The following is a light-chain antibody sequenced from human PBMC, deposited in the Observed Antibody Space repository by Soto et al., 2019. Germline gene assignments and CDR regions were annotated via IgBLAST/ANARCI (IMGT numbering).Light chain of an antibody. V-gene: IGKV3-11*01. J-gene: IGKJ1*01. Sequence: EIRLSQSPATPSLSKGETDTRSCRASQSVSSYLAWYQQKPGQAPRLLIYDASNRATGIPTRFSGRGSGTDFTLTISSLEPEDFVVYYCQQYNNWLGTFGQGTNVDIK. CDR3: QQYNNWLGT. CDR2: DAS. CDR1: QSVSSY.